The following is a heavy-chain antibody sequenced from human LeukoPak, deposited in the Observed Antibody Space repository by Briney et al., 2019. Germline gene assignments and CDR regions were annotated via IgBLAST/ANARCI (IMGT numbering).Heavy chain of an antibody. V-gene: IGHV3-9*01. Sequence: GGSLRLSCAASGFTFDDYAMHWVRQAPGKGLEWVSGISWNSGSIGYADSVKGRFTISRDNAKNSLYLQMNSLRAEDTALYYCAKDTYSSGWYVHLGAFDIWGQGTMVTVSS. D-gene: IGHD6-19*01. CDR2: ISWNSGSI. J-gene: IGHJ3*02. CDR3: AKDTYSSGWYVHLGAFDI. CDR1: GFTFDDYA.